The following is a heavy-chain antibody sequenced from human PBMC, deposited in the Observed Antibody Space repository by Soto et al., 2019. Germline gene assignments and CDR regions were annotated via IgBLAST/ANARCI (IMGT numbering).Heavy chain of an antibody. CDR1: GGYISSGHYY. CDR2: IYYSGST. J-gene: IGHJ4*02. D-gene: IGHD2-15*01. Sequence: PSETLSLTCTVSGGYISSGHYYWSWIRQPPGKDLEWFGYIYYSGSTYYNPSLRSRVTISVDTSKNQFSMKLSSVSAADTAVYYCARYGSGECNRGSCYSPFDCWGQGTLVTVSS. V-gene: IGHV4-30-4*01. CDR3: ARYGSGECNRGSCYSPFDC.